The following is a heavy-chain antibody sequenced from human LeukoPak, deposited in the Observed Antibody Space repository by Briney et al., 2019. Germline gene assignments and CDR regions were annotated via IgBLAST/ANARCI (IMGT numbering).Heavy chain of an antibody. CDR3: ARGSYYDSSGYALDY. CDR1: GYSFSSYW. D-gene: IGHD3-22*01. V-gene: IGHV5-51*01. Sequence: GESLQISCKGSGYSFSSYWIGWVRQMPGKGLKWMGIIYPGDSDPIYSPSFQGQVTISADKSISTAYLQWSSLKASDTAMYYCARGSYYDSSGYALDYWGQGTLVTVSS. J-gene: IGHJ4*02. CDR2: IYPGDSDP.